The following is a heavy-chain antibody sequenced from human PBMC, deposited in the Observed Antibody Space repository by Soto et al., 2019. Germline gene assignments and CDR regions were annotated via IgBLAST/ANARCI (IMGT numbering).Heavy chain of an antibody. V-gene: IGHV1-69*12. Sequence: QVQLVQSGAEVKKPGSSVKVSCKASGGTFSSYAISWVRQAPGQGLEWMGGIIPIFGTANYAQKFQGRVTITADESTSTAYMELSSLRSEDTAMYYCANIYALXXXYYYGMDVWGQGTTVTVSS. CDR1: GGTFSSYA. CDR3: ANIYALXXXYYYGMDV. D-gene: IGHD2-2*01. CDR2: IIPIFGTA. J-gene: IGHJ6*02.